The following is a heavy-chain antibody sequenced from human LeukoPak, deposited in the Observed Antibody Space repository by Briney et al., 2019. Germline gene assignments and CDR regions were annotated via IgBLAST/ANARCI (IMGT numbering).Heavy chain of an antibody. CDR2: MNPNSGNT. CDR3: ASEVLGYCSSTSCPAAFDI. V-gene: IGHV1-8*01. J-gene: IGHJ3*02. D-gene: IGHD2-2*01. CDR1: GYTFTSYD. Sequence: GASVKVSCKASGYTFTSYDINWVRQATGQGLEWMGWMNPNSGNTGYAQKFQGRVTITADESTSTAYMELSSLRSEDTAVYYCASEVLGYCSSTSCPAAFDIWGQGTMVTVSS.